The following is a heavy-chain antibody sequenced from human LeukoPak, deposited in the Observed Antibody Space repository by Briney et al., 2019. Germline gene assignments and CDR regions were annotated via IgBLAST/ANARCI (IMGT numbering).Heavy chain of an antibody. Sequence: GASVKVSCKASGYTFTGYYMHWVRQAPGQGLEWMGWISPNSGGTNYAQKFQGRVTMTRDTSISTAYMELSRLRSDDTAVYSCAREPPLFFDSSGYFGYWGQGTLVTVSS. J-gene: IGHJ4*02. CDR3: AREPPLFFDSSGYFGY. CDR2: ISPNSGGT. D-gene: IGHD3-22*01. V-gene: IGHV1-2*02. CDR1: GYTFTGYY.